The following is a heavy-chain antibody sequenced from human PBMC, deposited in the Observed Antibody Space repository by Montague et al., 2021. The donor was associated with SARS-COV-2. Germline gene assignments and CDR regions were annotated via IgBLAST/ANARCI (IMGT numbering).Heavy chain of an antibody. D-gene: IGHD2-2*01. CDR3: VRVPYRLLFVPRYYGMDV. Sequence: SETLSLTCAVYGGSLSGYYWSWIRQPPGEGLEWIAEISHSGSTSYNPSLKSRVTISVDTSKNQFSLKLSSATAADTAVYYCVRVPYRLLFVPRYYGMDVWGPGTTVTVSS. CDR2: ISHSGST. V-gene: IGHV4-34*01. J-gene: IGHJ6*02. CDR1: GGSLSGYY.